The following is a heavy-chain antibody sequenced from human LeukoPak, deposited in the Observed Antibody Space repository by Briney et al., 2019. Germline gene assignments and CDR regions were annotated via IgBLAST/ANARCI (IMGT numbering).Heavy chain of an antibody. CDR1: GGSISSSSYY. D-gene: IGHD5-18*01. CDR3: AGGYSYGYDY. Sequence: SETLSLTCTVSGGSISSSSYYWGWIRQPPGKGLEWIGSIYYSGSTYYNPSLKSRVTISVDTSKNQFSLKLSSVTAADTAVYYCAGGYSYGYDYWGQGTLVTVSS. V-gene: IGHV4-39*07. CDR2: IYYSGST. J-gene: IGHJ4*02.